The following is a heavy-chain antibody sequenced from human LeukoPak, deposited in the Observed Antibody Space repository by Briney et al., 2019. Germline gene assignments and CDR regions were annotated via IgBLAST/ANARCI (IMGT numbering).Heavy chain of an antibody. J-gene: IGHJ3*02. D-gene: IGHD2-2*01. CDR3: ARAYCSSTSCSVGDDAFDI. CDR1: GGSISSSSYY. V-gene: IGHV4-39*07. Sequence: PSETLSLTCTVSGGSISSSSYYWGWIRQPPGKGLEWIGSIYHSGSTYYNPSLKSRVTISVDTSKNQFSLKLSSVTAADTAVYYCARAYCSSTSCSVGDDAFDIWGQGTMVTVSS. CDR2: IYHSGST.